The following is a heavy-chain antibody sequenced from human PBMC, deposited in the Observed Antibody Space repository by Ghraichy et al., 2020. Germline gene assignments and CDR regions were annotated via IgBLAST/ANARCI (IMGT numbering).Heavy chain of an antibody. CDR2: ISSSSSYI. CDR1: GFTFSSYS. Sequence: GGSLRLSCAASGFTFSSYSMNWVRQAPGKGLEWVSSISSSSSYIYYADSVKGRFTISRDNAKNSLYLQMNSLRAEDTAVYYCARLWRQLDPFDYWGQGTLVTVSS. J-gene: IGHJ4*02. V-gene: IGHV3-21*01. CDR3: ARLWRQLDPFDY. D-gene: IGHD6-13*01.